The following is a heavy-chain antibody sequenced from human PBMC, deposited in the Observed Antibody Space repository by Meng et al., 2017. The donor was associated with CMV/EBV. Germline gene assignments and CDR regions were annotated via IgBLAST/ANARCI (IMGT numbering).Heavy chain of an antibody. Sequence: GGSLRLSCAASGFTFDDYAMHWVRQAPGKGLEWVSGINWNSGDIGYADSVKGRFTISRDNAKNSLYLQMNSLRDEDTALYYCARDISSSYYYYGMDVWGQGTTVTVSS. CDR1: GFTFDDYA. J-gene: IGHJ6*02. CDR2: INWNSGDI. CDR3: ARDISSSYYYYGMDV. V-gene: IGHV3-9*01.